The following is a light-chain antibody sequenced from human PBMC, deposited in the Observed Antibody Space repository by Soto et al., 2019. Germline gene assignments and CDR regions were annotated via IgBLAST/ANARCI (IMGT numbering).Light chain of an antibody. CDR1: QSVDIY. J-gene: IGKJ4*01. Sequence: EVVLTQSPDTLSSSPGERATLSCRTSQSVDIYLAWYQQKPGQAPRLLIYDASNRVTGIPTRFSGSGSGTDFTLTISSLEPEDFAVYFCQQRKYWPPLTFGGGTKVEIK. CDR2: DAS. V-gene: IGKV3-11*01. CDR3: QQRKYWPPLT.